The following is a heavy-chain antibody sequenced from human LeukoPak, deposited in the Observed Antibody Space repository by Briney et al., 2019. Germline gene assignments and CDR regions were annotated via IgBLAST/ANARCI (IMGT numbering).Heavy chain of an antibody. CDR2: INHSGST. D-gene: IGHD5-18*01. CDR3: ARVGYSYGRGYGY. V-gene: IGHV4-34*01. J-gene: IGHJ4*02. CDR1: GGSFSGYY. Sequence: TSETLSLTCAVYGGSFSGYYWSWIRQPPEKGLEWIGEINHSGSTNYNPSLKSRVTIPVDTSKNQFSLKLSSVTAADTAAYYCARVGYSYGRGYGYWGQGTLVTVSS.